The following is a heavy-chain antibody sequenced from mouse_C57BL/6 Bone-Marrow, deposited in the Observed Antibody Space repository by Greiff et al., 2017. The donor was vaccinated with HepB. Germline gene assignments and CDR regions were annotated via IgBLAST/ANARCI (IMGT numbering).Heavy chain of an antibody. CDR2: ILPGSGST. Sequence: QVQLKQSGAELMKPGASVKLSCKATGYTFTGYWIAWVKQRPGHGLEWIGEILPGSGSTNYNEKFKGKATFTADTSSNAAYMQLSSLTTEDSAIYYCARDHYYGSSYGWFAYWGQGTLVTVSA. V-gene: IGHV1-9*01. CDR1: GYTFTGYW. J-gene: IGHJ3*01. CDR3: ARDHYYGSSYGWFAY. D-gene: IGHD1-1*01.